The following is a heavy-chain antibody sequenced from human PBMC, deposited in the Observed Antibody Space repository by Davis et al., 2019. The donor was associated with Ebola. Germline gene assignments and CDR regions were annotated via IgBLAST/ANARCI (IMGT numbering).Heavy chain of an antibody. Sequence: GESLKISCAASGFTFSDYYMDWVRQAPGMGMEWVARIRNKANSYTTEYAASVKGRFTISRDDSKNSLYLQMNSLKTEDTAVYYCATGSASSGWRDFHYWGQGTLVTVSS. V-gene: IGHV3-72*01. CDR1: GFTFSDYY. CDR3: ATGSASSGWRDFHY. CDR2: IRNKANSYTT. D-gene: IGHD6-19*01. J-gene: IGHJ4*02.